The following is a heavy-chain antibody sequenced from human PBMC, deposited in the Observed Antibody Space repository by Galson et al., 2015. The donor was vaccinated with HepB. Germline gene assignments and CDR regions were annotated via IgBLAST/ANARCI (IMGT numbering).Heavy chain of an antibody. Sequence: LSLTCAVSGGSISSSNWWSWVRQPPGKGLEWIGEIYHSGSTNYNPSLKSRVTISVDKSKNQFSLKLSSVTAADTAVYYCARSGYYGSGSYGNWGQGTLVTVSS. CDR3: ARSGYYGSGSYGN. V-gene: IGHV4-4*02. CDR1: GGSISSSNW. D-gene: IGHD3-10*01. CDR2: IYHSGST. J-gene: IGHJ4*02.